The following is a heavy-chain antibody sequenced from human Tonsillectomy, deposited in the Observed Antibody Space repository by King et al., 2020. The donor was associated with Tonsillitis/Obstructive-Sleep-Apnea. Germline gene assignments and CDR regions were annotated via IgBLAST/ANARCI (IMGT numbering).Heavy chain of an antibody. J-gene: IGHJ3*02. V-gene: IGHV3-33*01. CDR1: GFTFSSYG. CDR2: IWDDGSNK. Sequence: QLVQSGGGVVQPGRSLRLSCAASGFTFSSYGMHWVRQAPGKGLEWVAVIWDDGSNKYYADSVKGRFTISRDNSKNTLYLQMNSLRAEDTAVYYCARDREDYGGWGLIWGQGTMVTVSS. D-gene: IGHD4-23*01. CDR3: ARDREDYGGWGLI.